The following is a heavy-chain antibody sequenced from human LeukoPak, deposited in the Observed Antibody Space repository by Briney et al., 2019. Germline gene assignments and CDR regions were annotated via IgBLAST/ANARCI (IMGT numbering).Heavy chain of an antibody. CDR2: ISGSGGST. CDR1: GFTFSNAW. Sequence: PGGCLRLSCAASGFTFSNAWMSWVRQAPGKGLEWVSAISGSGGSTYYADSVKGRFTISRDNSKNTLYLQMNSLRAEDTAVYYCARSLAARGLIFDYWGQGTLVTVSS. J-gene: IGHJ4*02. CDR3: ARSLAARGLIFDY. D-gene: IGHD6-13*01. V-gene: IGHV3-23*01.